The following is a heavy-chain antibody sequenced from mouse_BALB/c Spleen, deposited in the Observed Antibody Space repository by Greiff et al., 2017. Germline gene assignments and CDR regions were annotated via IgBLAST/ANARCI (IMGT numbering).Heavy chain of an antibody. V-gene: IGHV8-12*01. Sequence: QVTLKESGPGILQPSQTLSLTCSFSGFSLSTSGMGVSWIRQPSGKGLEWLAHIYWDDDKRYNPSLKSRLTISKDTSSNQVFLKITSVDTADTATYYCARRVSTGTDYAMDYWGQGTSVTVSS. D-gene: IGHD4-1*02. CDR2: IYWDDDK. J-gene: IGHJ4*01. CDR1: GFSLSTSGMG. CDR3: ARRVSTGTDYAMDY.